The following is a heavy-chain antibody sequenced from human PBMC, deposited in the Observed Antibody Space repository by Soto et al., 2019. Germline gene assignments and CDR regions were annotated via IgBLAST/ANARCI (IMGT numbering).Heavy chain of an antibody. Sequence: ESGGGLVQPGGSLRLSCAASGFTFRNSWMGWVRHSPGKEPEWVANINQGGSVQYYVDSVKGRFTISRDNAENSVYLQMNSLRVEDTAVYYCAKHGDTTFDYWGQGTLVTVSA. CDR3: AKHGDTTFDY. D-gene: IGHD4-17*01. V-gene: IGHV3-7*01. CDR2: INQGGSVQ. J-gene: IGHJ4*02. CDR1: GFTFRNSW.